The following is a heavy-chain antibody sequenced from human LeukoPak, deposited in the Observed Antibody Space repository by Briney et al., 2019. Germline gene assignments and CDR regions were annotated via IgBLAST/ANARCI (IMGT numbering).Heavy chain of an antibody. CDR3: AKGMESTRHRGAFDI. CDR2: ISYDGSNK. D-gene: IGHD3-3*01. J-gene: IGHJ3*02. V-gene: IGHV3-30*04. Sequence: GRSLRLSCAASGFTFSSSAMHWVRQAPGKGLEWVTVISYDGSNKYYADSVKGRFTISRDNSKDTLYLQMNSLRAEDTALYYCAKGMESTRHRGAFDIWGQGTMVTVSS. CDR1: GFTFSSSA.